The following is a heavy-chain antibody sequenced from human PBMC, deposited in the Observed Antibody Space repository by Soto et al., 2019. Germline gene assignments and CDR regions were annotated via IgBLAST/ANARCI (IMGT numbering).Heavy chain of an antibody. V-gene: IGHV4-4*02. CDR1: GGSISSNNW. CDR2: IHHSEST. D-gene: IGHD3-22*01. CDR3: ARTSYYDSTGYYNMDV. J-gene: IGHJ6*02. Sequence: QVQLQESGPGLVKPSGTLSLTCAISGGSISSNNWWTWVRQSPGKGLEWIGEIHHSESTNYNPSLNSRVTISVDKSKNQFSLKLTCVTAADTADYYCARTSYYDSTGYYNMDVWGQGTTVTVSS.